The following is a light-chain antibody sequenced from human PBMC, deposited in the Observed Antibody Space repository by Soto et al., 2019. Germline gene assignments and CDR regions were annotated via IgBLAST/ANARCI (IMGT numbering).Light chain of an antibody. Sequence: DFAMTQSPLSLPVTVGQPASISCRSSQSLVDSDENTYLSWFQQRPGQSPRRLIFKVSNRDPGVPDRFSGSGSGTDFTLKISRVEAEDVGVYYCMQGAHWPPWTFGQGTKVDIK. CDR2: KVS. CDR3: MQGAHWPPWT. V-gene: IGKV2-30*01. J-gene: IGKJ1*01. CDR1: QSLVDSDENTY.